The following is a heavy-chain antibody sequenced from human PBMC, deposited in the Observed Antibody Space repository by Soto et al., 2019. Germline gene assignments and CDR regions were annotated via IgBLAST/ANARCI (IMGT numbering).Heavy chain of an antibody. CDR3: AIVDTAMVTFDY. CDR2: IYYSGST. Sequence: SETLSLTCAVYGGSFSGYYWSWIRQPPGKGLEWIGSIYYSGSTYYNPSLKSRVTISVDTSKNQFSLKLSSVTAADTAVYYCAIVDTAMVTFDYWGQGTLVTVSS. V-gene: IGHV4-34*01. D-gene: IGHD5-18*01. J-gene: IGHJ4*02. CDR1: GGSFSGYY.